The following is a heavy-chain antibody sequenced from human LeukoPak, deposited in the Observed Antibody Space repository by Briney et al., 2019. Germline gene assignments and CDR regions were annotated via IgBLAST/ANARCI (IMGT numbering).Heavy chain of an antibody. V-gene: IGHV3-64*01. Sequence: GGSLRLSCAASGFTFSSYAMHWVRQAPGKGLEYVSAISSNGGSTYYANSVKGRFTISRDNSKNTLYLQMGSLRAEDMAVYYCARIGGYMDVWGKGTTVTVSS. D-gene: IGHD2-15*01. J-gene: IGHJ6*03. CDR3: ARIGGYMDV. CDR1: GFTFSSYA. CDR2: ISSNGGST.